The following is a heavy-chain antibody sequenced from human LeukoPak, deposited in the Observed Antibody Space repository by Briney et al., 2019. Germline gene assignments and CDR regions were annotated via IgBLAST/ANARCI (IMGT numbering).Heavy chain of an antibody. CDR1: GYTFTGYY. J-gene: IGHJ4*02. Sequence: ASVKVSCKASGYTFTGYYMHWVRQAPGQGLEWMGWINPNSGNTGYAQKFQGRVTMTRNTSISTAYMELSSLRSEDTAVYYCARGSGSYHSDYWGQGTLVTVSS. V-gene: IGHV1-8*02. CDR2: INPNSGNT. D-gene: IGHD1-26*01. CDR3: ARGSGSYHSDY.